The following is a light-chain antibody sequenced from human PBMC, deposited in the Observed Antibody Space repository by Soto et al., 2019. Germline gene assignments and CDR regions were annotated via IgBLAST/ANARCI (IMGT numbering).Light chain of an antibody. CDR2: AAS. Sequence: DIPMTQSPSSLSASVGDRVTITCRASQSISNYLNWYQQKPGKAPKLLIYAASSLQSGVPSRFSGSGSGTDLTLTISSLQPEDFATYYCQQSYSAPWTFGQGTKVEIK. J-gene: IGKJ1*01. V-gene: IGKV1-39*01. CDR3: QQSYSAPWT. CDR1: QSISNY.